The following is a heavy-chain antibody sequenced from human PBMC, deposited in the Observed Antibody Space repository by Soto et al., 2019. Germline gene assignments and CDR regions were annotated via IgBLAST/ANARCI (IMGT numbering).Heavy chain of an antibody. Sequence: GGSLRLSCTASGFTFSSYWMIWVRQAPGKGLELVANIKEDGSEKYYVESVKGRFTISRDNAKFSLYLQMNSLRAEDTAVYYCVRVAFDFWSGYYRYYFDSWGQGTLVTVSS. V-gene: IGHV3-7*05. CDR3: VRVAFDFWSGYYRYYFDS. CDR1: GFTFSSYW. J-gene: IGHJ4*02. CDR2: IKEDGSEK. D-gene: IGHD3-3*01.